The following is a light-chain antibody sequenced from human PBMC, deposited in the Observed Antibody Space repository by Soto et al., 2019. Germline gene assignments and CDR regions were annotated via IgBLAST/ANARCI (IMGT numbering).Light chain of an antibody. CDR3: ASWDDSLDGYV. Sequence: QSVLTQPSSASGTPGQRVTISCSGSSSNSGGNPVNWYQQLPGTAPKLLIYSKNQRPSGVPDRFSGSKSGTSASLAISGLQSDDEADYYCASWDDSLDGYVFGTGTKLTVL. CDR1: SSNSGGNP. V-gene: IGLV1-44*01. CDR2: SKN. J-gene: IGLJ1*01.